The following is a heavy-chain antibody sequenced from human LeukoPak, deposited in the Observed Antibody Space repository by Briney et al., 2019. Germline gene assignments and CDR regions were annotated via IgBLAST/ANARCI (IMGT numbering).Heavy chain of an antibody. CDR1: GFTFSSYT. D-gene: IGHD3-22*01. CDR3: AKDLYYYDSSGYYHLTNMVSSPDY. CDR2: ISSSSYI. V-gene: IGHV3-21*01. Sequence: GGSLRLSCAASGFTFSSYTLNWVRQAPGKGLEWVSSISSSSYIFYSDSVKGRFTISRDNSKNTLYLQMNSLRAEDTAVYYCAKDLYYYDSSGYYHLTNMVSSPDYWGQGTLVTVSS. J-gene: IGHJ4*02.